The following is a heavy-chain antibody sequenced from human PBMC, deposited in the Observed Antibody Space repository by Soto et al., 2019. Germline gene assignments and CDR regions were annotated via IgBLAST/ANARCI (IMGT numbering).Heavy chain of an antibody. CDR3: ARHRASSGWYDYFDY. V-gene: IGHV4-39*01. J-gene: IGHJ4*02. CDR1: GGSISSSSYY. D-gene: IGHD6-19*01. CDR2: IYYSGST. Sequence: SETLSLTCTVSGGSISSSSYYWGWIRQPPGKGLEWIGSIYYSGSTYYNPSLKSRVTISVDTSKNQFSLKLSSVTAADTAVYYCARHRASSGWYDYFDYWGQGTLVTVSS.